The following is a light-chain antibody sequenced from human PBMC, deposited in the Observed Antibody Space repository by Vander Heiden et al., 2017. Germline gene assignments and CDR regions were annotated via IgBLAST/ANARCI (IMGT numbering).Light chain of an antibody. Sequence: AIRMTQSPSSLSASTGDRVTITCRASQGISSYLAWYQQKPGKAPKLLIYAASTLQRGVPSRFSGSGSGTDFTLTISCLQSEDFATYYCQQYYSSYTFGQGTKLEIK. CDR1: QGISSY. V-gene: IGKV1-8*01. CDR2: AAS. J-gene: IGKJ2*01. CDR3: QQYYSSYT.